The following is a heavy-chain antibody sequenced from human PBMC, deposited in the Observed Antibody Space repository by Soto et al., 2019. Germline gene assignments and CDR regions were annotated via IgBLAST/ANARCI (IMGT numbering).Heavy chain of an antibody. D-gene: IGHD5-12*01. V-gene: IGHV3-30*18. CDR1: GFTFSSYG. Sequence: GGSLRLSCAASGFTFSSYGMHWVRQAPGKGLEWVAVISYDGSNKYYADSVKGRFTISRDNSKNTLYLQMNSLRAEDTAVYYCAKDESDIVATIGYWGQGTLVTVSS. CDR3: AKDESDIVATIGY. CDR2: ISYDGSNK. J-gene: IGHJ4*02.